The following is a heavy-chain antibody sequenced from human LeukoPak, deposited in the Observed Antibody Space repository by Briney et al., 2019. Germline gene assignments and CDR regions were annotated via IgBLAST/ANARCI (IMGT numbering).Heavy chain of an antibody. CDR1: GFTFSSYS. CDR2: ISSSSSYI. Sequence: PGGSLRLSCVASGFTFSSYSMNWVRQAPGEGLEWVSSISSSSSYIYYADSVKGRFTISRDNAKNSLYLQMNSLRAEDTAVYYCAELGITMIGGVWGKGTTVTISS. J-gene: IGHJ6*04. V-gene: IGHV3-21*01. CDR3: AELGITMIGGV. D-gene: IGHD3-10*02.